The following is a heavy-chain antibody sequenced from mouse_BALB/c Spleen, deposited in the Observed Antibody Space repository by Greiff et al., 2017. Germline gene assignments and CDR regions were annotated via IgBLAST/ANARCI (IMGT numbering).Heavy chain of an antibody. CDR2: ISYSGST. D-gene: IGHD2-4*01. Sequence: EVKLVESGPGLVKPSQSLSLTCTVTGYSITSDYAWNWIRQFPGNKLEWMGYISYSGSTSYNPSLKSRISITRDTSKNQFFLQLNSVTTEDTATYYCARSTMITMDYWGQGTSVTVSS. CDR1: GYSITSDYA. J-gene: IGHJ4*01. CDR3: ARSTMITMDY. V-gene: IGHV3-2*02.